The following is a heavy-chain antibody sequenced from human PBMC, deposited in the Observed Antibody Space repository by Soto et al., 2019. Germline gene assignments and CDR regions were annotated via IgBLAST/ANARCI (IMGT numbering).Heavy chain of an antibody. V-gene: IGHV3-33*01. CDR1: GFTFSSYV. Sequence: GGSLRLSCAASGFTFSSYVMHWVRQAPGKGLEWVAVIWYDGSNKYYADSVKGRFTISRDNSKNTLYLQMNSLRAEDTAVYYCAREYYDFWSGYSDYWGQGTLVTVYS. CDR3: AREYYDFWSGYSDY. J-gene: IGHJ4*02. CDR2: IWYDGSNK. D-gene: IGHD3-3*01.